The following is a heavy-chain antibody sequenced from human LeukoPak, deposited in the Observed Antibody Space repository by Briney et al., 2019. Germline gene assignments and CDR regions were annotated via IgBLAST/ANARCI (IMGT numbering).Heavy chain of an antibody. V-gene: IGHV4-31*03. Sequence: SETLSLTCTVSGGSISSGGYYWSWIRQHPGKGLEWIGYIYYSGSTYYNPSLKSRVTISVDTSKNQFSLKLSSVTAADTAVYYCARDLSHLLWFERGAFDIWGQGTMVTVSS. D-gene: IGHD3-10*01. CDR1: GGSISSGGYY. CDR3: ARDLSHLLWFERGAFDI. J-gene: IGHJ3*02. CDR2: IYYSGST.